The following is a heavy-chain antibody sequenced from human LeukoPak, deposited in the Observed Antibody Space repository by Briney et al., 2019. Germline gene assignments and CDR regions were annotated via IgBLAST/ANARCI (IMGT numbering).Heavy chain of an antibody. CDR3: ARVGHYYDSSGYLNFDY. V-gene: IGHV3-7*01. CDR1: GFTFSSYW. Sequence: GGSLRLSCAASGFTFSSYWMSWVRQAPGKGLEWVANIKQDGSEKYYVDSVKGRFTISRDNAKDSLCLQMNSLRAEDTAVYYCARVGHYYDSSGYLNFDYWGQGTLVTVSS. CDR2: IKQDGSEK. D-gene: IGHD3-22*01. J-gene: IGHJ4*02.